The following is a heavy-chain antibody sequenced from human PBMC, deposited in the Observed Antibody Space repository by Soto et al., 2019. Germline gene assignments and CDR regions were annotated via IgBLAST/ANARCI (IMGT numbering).Heavy chain of an antibody. V-gene: IGHV3-49*03. J-gene: IGHJ4*02. Sequence: GGSLRLSCSPSGFTFGDYAMNWFRQAPGKGLEWVGFIKSKAFGGTPEYAASVKGRFTISRDDSMSIAYLQMNSLKTDDTAVYYCTRDHYGRGFSSGAFDSWGQGTPVTVSP. CDR3: TRDHYGRGFSSGAFDS. CDR2: IKSKAFGGTP. CDR1: GFTFGDYA. D-gene: IGHD5-18*01.